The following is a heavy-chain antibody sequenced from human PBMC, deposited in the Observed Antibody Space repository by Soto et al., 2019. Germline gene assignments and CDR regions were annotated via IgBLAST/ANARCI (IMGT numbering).Heavy chain of an antibody. Sequence: QVQLVQSGAEVKKPGASVKVSCKASGYTFTSYYMHWVRQAPGQGLEWMGIINPSGGSTSYAQKFQGRVTMTRDTSTSTVYMELSSLRSEDTAVYYCARDLNVRVPAAMLYYYYGMDVWGQGTTVTVSS. V-gene: IGHV1-46*01. J-gene: IGHJ6*02. CDR2: INPSGGST. CDR3: ARDLNVRVPAAMLYYYYGMDV. D-gene: IGHD2-2*01. CDR1: GYTFTSYY.